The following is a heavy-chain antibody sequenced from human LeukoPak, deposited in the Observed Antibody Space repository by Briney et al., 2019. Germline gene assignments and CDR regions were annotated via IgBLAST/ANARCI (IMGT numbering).Heavy chain of an antibody. CDR1: GFTFSSYA. D-gene: IGHD3-22*01. CDR3: ARDPYDSSGYFDY. CDR2: ISYDGSNK. Sequence: PGGSLRLSCAASGFTFSSYAMHWVRQAPGKGLEWVAVISYDGSNKYYADSVKGRFAISRDNSKNTLYLQMNSLRAEDTAVYYCARDPYDSSGYFDYWGQGILVTVSS. J-gene: IGHJ4*02. V-gene: IGHV3-30*09.